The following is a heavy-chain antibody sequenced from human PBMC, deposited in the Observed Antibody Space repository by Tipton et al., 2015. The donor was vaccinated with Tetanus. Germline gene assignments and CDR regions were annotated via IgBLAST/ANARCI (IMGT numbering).Heavy chain of an antibody. D-gene: IGHD3-3*01. CDR2: ISSSSSTI. CDR3: ARDAGGWSGKDYYGMDV. V-gene: IGHV3-48*01. CDR1: EFTFSSYS. Sequence: QLVQSGGGLVQPGGSLRLSCAASEFTFSSYSMNWVRQAPGKGLEWVSYISSSSSTIYYADSVKGRFTISRDNAKNSLYLQMNSLRAEDTAVYYCARDAGGWSGKDYYGMDVWGQGTTVTVSS. J-gene: IGHJ6*02.